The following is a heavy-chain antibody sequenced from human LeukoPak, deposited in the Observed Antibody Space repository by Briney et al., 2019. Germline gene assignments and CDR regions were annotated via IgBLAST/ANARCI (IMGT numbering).Heavy chain of an antibody. CDR2: IGPTGSDR. J-gene: IGHJ4*02. CDR1: GLTFSTSG. CDR3: ATETNGRHYGY. D-gene: IGHD1-14*01. Sequence: GGSLRLSCTASGLTFSTSGFNWVRQAPGKGLEWVASIGPTGSDRYHADSIKGRFTISRDNANNFLYLQMNSLRAEDTAVYYCATETNGRHYGYWGQGTLLTVSS. V-gene: IGHV3-21*06.